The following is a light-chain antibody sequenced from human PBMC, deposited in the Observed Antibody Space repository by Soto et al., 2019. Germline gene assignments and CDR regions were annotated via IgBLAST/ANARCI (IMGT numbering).Light chain of an antibody. Sequence: QSALTQPASVSGSPGQSINISRTGTSSDIGSHNLVSWYQQHPGNAPKLMIYEGSKRPSGVSNRFFGSKSGNTASLTISGLQAEDEADDYCCSFARGSTLVFGGGTKVTVL. V-gene: IGLV2-23*01. CDR1: SSDIGSHNL. J-gene: IGLJ3*02. CDR2: EGS. CDR3: CSFARGSTLV.